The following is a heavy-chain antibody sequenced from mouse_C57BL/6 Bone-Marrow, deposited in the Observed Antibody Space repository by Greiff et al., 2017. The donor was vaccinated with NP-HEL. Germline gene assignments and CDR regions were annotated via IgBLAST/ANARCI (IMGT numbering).Heavy chain of an antibody. CDR1: GYAFSSYW. J-gene: IGHJ4*01. CDR3: SRGEYSKGYALDY. D-gene: IGHD2-5*01. Sequence: QVQLQQSGAELVKPGSSFPISSKASGYAFSSYWMNWVKQRPGQGLEWIGQIYPGDGDTQYNGKFKGKATLTADKSSSTAYMQLSSLTSEDSAVFVCSRGEYSKGYALDYWGQGTTVTVSS. CDR2: IYPGDGDT. V-gene: IGHV1-80*01.